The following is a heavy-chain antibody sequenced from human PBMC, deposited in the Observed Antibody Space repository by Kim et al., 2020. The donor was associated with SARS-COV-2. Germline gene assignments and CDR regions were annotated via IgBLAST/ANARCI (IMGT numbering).Heavy chain of an antibody. CDR1: GFTFSSYS. CDR3: AREFMGHQWLVIDY. Sequence: GGSLRLSCAASGFTFSSYSMNWVRQAPGKGLEWVSSISSSSSYIYYADSVKGRFTISRDNAKNSLYLQMNSLRAEDTAVYYCAREFMGHQWLVIDYWGQGTLVTVSS. D-gene: IGHD6-19*01. V-gene: IGHV3-21*01. J-gene: IGHJ4*02. CDR2: ISSSSSYI.